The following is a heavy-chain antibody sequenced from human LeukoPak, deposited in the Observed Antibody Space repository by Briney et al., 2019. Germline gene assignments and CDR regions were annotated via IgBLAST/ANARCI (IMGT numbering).Heavy chain of an antibody. CDR1: GYNFTSYW. V-gene: IGHV5-51*01. CDR3: ARPYCTGGSCYSDAFDI. J-gene: IGHJ3*02. Sequence: GESLKISCKGSGYNFTSYWIGWVRQMPGKGLEWMGIIYPGDSDSRYSPAFQGQVTISADKSISTAYLQWSSLKASDTAMYYCARPYCTGGSCYSDAFDIWGQGTMVTVSS. CDR2: IYPGDSDS. D-gene: IGHD2-15*01.